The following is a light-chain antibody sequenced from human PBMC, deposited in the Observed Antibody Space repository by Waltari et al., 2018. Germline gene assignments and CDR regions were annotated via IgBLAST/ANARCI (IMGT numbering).Light chain of an antibody. Sequence: QSALTQPASVSGSPGQSITVPCTGTSSDIGTYNYFSWYQQHPGKAPKLMIYDVSSRPSGVSNRFSGSKSGNTASLTISGLQAEDEADYYCDSKSSSSPHVFGTGTKVTVL. CDR2: DVS. CDR3: DSKSSSSPHV. J-gene: IGLJ1*01. V-gene: IGLV2-14*03. CDR1: SSDIGTYNY.